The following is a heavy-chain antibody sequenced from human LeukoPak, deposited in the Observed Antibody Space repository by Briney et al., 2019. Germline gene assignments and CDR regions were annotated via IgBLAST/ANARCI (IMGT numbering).Heavy chain of an antibody. J-gene: IGHJ4*02. CDR3: ARHHDYGDYGCFDY. Sequence: GESLKISCKGSGYSFASYWIGWVRQMPGKGLEWMGIIYPGDSDTRYSPSFQGQVTISADKSIRTAYLQWSSLKASDTAIYYCARHHDYGDYGCFDYWGQGTLVTVSS. CDR1: GYSFASYW. D-gene: IGHD4-17*01. V-gene: IGHV5-51*01. CDR2: IYPGDSDT.